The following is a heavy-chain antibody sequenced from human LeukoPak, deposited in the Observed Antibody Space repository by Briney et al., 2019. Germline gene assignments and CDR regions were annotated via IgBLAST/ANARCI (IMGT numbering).Heavy chain of an antibody. CDR3: ARAVMYRDCRSTSCAIGWYFDL. J-gene: IGHJ2*01. Sequence: SETLSLTCTVSGGSIRSYYWTWIRRPPGKGLEWIGSIYHSGSTYYNPSLKSRVTISVDTSKNQFSLKLSSVTAADTAVYYCARAVMYRDCRSTSCAIGWYFDLWGRGTLVTVSS. V-gene: IGHV4-39*07. CDR1: GGSIRSYY. CDR2: IYHSGST. D-gene: IGHD2-2*01.